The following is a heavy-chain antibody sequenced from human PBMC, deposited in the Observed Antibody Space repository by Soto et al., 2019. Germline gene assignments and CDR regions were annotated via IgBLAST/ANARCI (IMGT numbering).Heavy chain of an antibody. D-gene: IGHD5-12*01. CDR1: GGTFSNYA. J-gene: IGHJ5*02. CDR2: IIPIFGSV. V-gene: IGHV1-69*15. CDR3: AKDGGKDGYFGNWFDP. Sequence: QVHLVQSGAEVKKPGSSMKVSCKASGGTFSNYAITWVRQAPGQGLEWLGRIIPIFGSVTFAQKFQGRITLTAXXXTXXVYMELSSLRSDDTAVYYCAKDGGKDGYFGNWFDPWGQGTQVTVSS.